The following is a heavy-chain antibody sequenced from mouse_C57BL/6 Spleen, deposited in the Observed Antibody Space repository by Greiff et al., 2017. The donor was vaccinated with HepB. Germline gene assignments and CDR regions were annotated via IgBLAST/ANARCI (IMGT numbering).Heavy chain of an antibody. CDR3: ARPGYFAY. Sequence: VQLQESGAELARPGASVKLSCKASGYTFTSYGISWVKQRTGQGLEWIGEIYPRSGNTYYNEKFKGKATMTADTSSSTAYMELRSLTSEDSAVYLCARPGYFAYWGQGTLVTVSA. V-gene: IGHV1-81*01. CDR2: IYPRSGNT. J-gene: IGHJ3*01. D-gene: IGHD2-2*01. CDR1: GYTFTSYG.